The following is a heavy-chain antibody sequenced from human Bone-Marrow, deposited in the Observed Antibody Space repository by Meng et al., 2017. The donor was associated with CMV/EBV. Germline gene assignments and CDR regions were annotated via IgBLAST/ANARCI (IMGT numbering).Heavy chain of an antibody. D-gene: IGHD2-2*02. CDR2: IIPIFGTA. Sequence: SVKVSCKASGGTFSSYAISWVRQAPGQGLEWMGGIIPIFGTANYAQKLQGRVTMTTDTSTSTAYMELRSLRSDDTAVYYCARYCSSTSCYTGYGMDVWGQGTTVTVSS. CDR1: GGTFSSYA. V-gene: IGHV1-69*05. CDR3: ARYCSSTSCYTGYGMDV. J-gene: IGHJ6*02.